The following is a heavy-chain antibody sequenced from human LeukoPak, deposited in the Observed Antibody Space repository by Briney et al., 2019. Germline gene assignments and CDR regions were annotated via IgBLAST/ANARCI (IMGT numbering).Heavy chain of an antibody. D-gene: IGHD1-14*01. Sequence: SETLSPTCTVSGGSINSYYWSWIRQPPGKGLEWIGYIFYSGVDKYNPALKSRVTISIDTSKNQFSLKLSSVTAADTAVYYCARHDNYPGFGRGLDPWGQGTLVTVSS. CDR1: GGSINSYY. CDR2: IFYSGVD. CDR3: ARHDNYPGFGRGLDP. J-gene: IGHJ5*02. V-gene: IGHV4-59*08.